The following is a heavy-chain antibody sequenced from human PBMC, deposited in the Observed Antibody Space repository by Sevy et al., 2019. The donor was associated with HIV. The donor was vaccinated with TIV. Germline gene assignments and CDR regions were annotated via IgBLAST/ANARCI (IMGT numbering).Heavy chain of an antibody. D-gene: IGHD3-3*01. CDR2: IRSKAYGGTT. CDR1: GFTFGDYA. Sequence: GGSLRLSCTASGFTFGDYAMSWFRQAPGKGLEWVGFIRSKAYGGTTEYAASVKGRFTISRDDSKSIAYLQMDSLKTEDTAFYYCTRPATRYYDFWSGYYDYGMDVWGQGTTVTVSS. J-gene: IGHJ6*02. CDR3: TRPATRYYDFWSGYYDYGMDV. V-gene: IGHV3-49*03.